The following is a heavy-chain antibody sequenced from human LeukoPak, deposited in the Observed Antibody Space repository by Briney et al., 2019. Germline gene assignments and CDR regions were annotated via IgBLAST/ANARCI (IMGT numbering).Heavy chain of an antibody. CDR3: ARNTGGYSYGYNYYMDV. J-gene: IGHJ6*03. D-gene: IGHD5-18*01. CDR1: GGSISSYY. Sequence: SETLSLTCTVSGGSISSYYWSWIRQPAGKGLEWIGRIYTSGSTNYNPSLKSRVTMSVDASKNQFSLKLSSVTAADTAVYYCARNTGGYSYGYNYYMDVWGKGTTVTVSS. CDR2: IYTSGST. V-gene: IGHV4-4*07.